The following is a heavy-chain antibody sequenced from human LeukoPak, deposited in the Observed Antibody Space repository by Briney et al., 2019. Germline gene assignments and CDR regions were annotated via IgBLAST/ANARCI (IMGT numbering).Heavy chain of an antibody. CDR1: GGSLSGYY. V-gene: IGHV4-34*01. CDR3: ARAGYCSGGSCYSRRGPFYY. Sequence: SETLSLTCAVYGGSLSGYYWSWIRQPPGKGLEWIREINHSGSTNYNPSLKSRVTISVDTSKNQFSLKLSSVTAADTAVYYCARAGYCSGGSCYSRRGPFYYWGQGTLVTVSS. J-gene: IGHJ4*02. D-gene: IGHD2-15*01. CDR2: INHSGST.